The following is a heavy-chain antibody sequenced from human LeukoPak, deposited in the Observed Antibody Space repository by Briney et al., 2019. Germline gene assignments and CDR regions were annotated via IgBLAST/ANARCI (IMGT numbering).Heavy chain of an antibody. D-gene: IGHD3-16*02. V-gene: IGHV3-30*03. Sequence: GGSLRLSCAASGFAFSSYGMHWVRQAPGKGLEWVAVISYDGSDKYYADSVKGRFTISRDNSKNTLYLQMNSLRAEDTAVYYCARLSSFAFDIWGQGTMVTVSS. CDR1: GFAFSSYG. J-gene: IGHJ3*02. CDR2: ISYDGSDK. CDR3: ARLSSFAFDI.